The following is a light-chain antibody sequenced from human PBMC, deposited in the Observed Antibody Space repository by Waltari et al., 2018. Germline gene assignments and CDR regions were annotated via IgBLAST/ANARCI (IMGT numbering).Light chain of an antibody. CDR3: KQANSFPFT. J-gene: IGKJ3*01. CDR2: AAS. CDR1: QSIGPW. V-gene: IGKV1-12*01. Sequence: IQMTQSPSFVSASVGDRVTITCRSSQSIGPWLGWYQQKQGNAPKLLIYAASSLQSGVPSRFSGSGSGTDFTLIISSLQPADSATYFCKQANSFPFTFGPGTKIEIK.